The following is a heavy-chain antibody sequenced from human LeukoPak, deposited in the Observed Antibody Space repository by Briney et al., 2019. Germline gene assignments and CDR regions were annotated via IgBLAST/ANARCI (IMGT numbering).Heavy chain of an antibody. Sequence: ASVKVSCTASGYTFTFYYMHWVRQAPGQGLEWVGRIKRNSGGTNYAQKFQGRVTMTRDTSISTAYMELSRLRSDDTAVYYWARGRGGYWGQGTLVTVSS. CDR2: IKRNSGGT. V-gene: IGHV1-2*06. CDR1: GYTFTFYY. CDR3: ARGRGGY. J-gene: IGHJ4*02. D-gene: IGHD2-15*01.